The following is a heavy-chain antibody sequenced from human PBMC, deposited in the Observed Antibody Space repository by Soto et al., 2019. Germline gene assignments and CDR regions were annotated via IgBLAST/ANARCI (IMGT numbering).Heavy chain of an antibody. D-gene: IGHD3-3*01. CDR1: GFTFSSYS. Sequence: GGSLRLSCAASGFTFSSYSMNWVRQAPGKGLEWVSSISSSSSYIYYADSVKGRFTISRDNAKNSLYLQMNSLRAEDTAVYYWARGTTYDFRSGPGAFDIWGQGTMVTVSS. V-gene: IGHV3-21*01. CDR3: ARGTTYDFRSGPGAFDI. J-gene: IGHJ3*02. CDR2: ISSSSSYI.